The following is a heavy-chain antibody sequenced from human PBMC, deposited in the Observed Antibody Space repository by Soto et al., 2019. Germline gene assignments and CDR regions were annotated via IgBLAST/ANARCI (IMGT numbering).Heavy chain of an antibody. Sequence: QVQLVESGGGVVQPGRSLRLSCAASGFTFSSYAMHWVRQAPGKGLEWVAVISYDGSNKYYADSVKGRFTISRDNSKNTLYLQMTSLRAEDTAVYYWARDRSKDRGYSYALPYYWGQGTLVTVSS. CDR3: ARDRSKDRGYSYALPYY. CDR2: ISYDGSNK. J-gene: IGHJ4*02. D-gene: IGHD5-18*01. V-gene: IGHV3-30-3*01. CDR1: GFTFSSYA.